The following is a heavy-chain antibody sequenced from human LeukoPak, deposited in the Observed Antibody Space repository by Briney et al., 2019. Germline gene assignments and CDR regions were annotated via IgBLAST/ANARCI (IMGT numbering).Heavy chain of an antibody. CDR2: IKQDGSEK. CDR3: ARGYCPNGICYPNDAFDI. D-gene: IGHD2-8*01. CDR1: GFTFSSYW. J-gene: IGHJ3*02. V-gene: IGHV3-7*01. Sequence: GGSLRLSCAASGFTFSSYWMSWVRQAPGKGLEWVANIKQDGSEKYYVDSVKGRFTISRDNSKNTLYLQMGSLRAEDTAVYYCARGYCPNGICYPNDAFDIWGQGTMVAVSS.